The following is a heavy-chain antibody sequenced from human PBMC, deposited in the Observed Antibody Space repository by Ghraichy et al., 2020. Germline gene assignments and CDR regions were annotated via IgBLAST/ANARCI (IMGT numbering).Heavy chain of an antibody. V-gene: IGHV3-23*01. J-gene: IGHJ3*02. CDR1: GFTFSSYA. Sequence: GGSLRLSCAASGFTFSSYAMSWVRQAPGKGLEWVSAISGSGGSTYYTDSVKGRFTISRDNSKNTLYLQMNSLRAEDTAVYYCAKDGQLGPTDDDAFDIWGPGTMVTVSS. D-gene: IGHD1-26*01. CDR2: ISGSGGST. CDR3: AKDGQLGPTDDDAFDI.